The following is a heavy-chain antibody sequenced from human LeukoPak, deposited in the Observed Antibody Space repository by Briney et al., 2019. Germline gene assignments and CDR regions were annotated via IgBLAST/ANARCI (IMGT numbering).Heavy chain of an antibody. CDR3: VKVPRSGCCAFDI. V-gene: IGHV3-30*18. J-gene: IGHJ3*02. D-gene: IGHD6-19*01. CDR1: GFAFSSYG. Sequence: GRSLRLSCAASGFAFSSYGMHWVRQAPGKGLEWVAAISYDESNEYYVDSVKGRFTVSRDNSKNTLYLQMNSLRVEDTAVYYCVKVPRSGCCAFDIWGQGTMVTVSS. CDR2: ISYDESNE.